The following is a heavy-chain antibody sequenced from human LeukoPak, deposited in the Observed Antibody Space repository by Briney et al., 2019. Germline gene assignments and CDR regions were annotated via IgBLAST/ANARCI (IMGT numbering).Heavy chain of an antibody. J-gene: IGHJ3*02. Sequence: PGGSLRLSCAASGFTVSSNYMSWVRQAPGKGLEWVSVIYSGGSTYYADSVKGRFTISRDNSKNTLYLQMNSLRAEDTAVYYCARVPLGIAAAGRDAFDIWGQGTMVTVSS. CDR3: ARVPLGIAAAGRDAFDI. V-gene: IGHV3-53*01. CDR2: IYSGGST. D-gene: IGHD6-13*01. CDR1: GFTVSSNY.